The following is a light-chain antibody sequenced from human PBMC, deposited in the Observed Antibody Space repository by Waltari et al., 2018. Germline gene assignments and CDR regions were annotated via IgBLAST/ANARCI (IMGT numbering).Light chain of an antibody. J-gene: IGKJ2*01. CDR1: QIVSSY. V-gene: IGKV3-11*01. CDR3: QQSSNWPPT. Sequence: EIVLTQSQATLSLSPGERATLSCRASQIVSSYLACYQQKPDQAPSLLIYAASTRATGIPARFSGRWSGTYFTLTISSLEPEYSAVYYCQQSSNWPPTFGQGTKLEIK. CDR2: AAS.